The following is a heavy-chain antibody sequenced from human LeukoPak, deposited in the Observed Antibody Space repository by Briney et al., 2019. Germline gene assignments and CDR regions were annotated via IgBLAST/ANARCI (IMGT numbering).Heavy chain of an antibody. CDR3: ARDESFAGDYPY. Sequence: PGGSLRLSCAASGFTFSRYWMSWVRQAPGKGLEWVANIKQDGSEKYYVGSVKGRFTISRDNAKNSLYLQIDSLRAEDTAVYYCARDESFAGDYPYWGQGTLVTVSS. V-gene: IGHV3-7*01. D-gene: IGHD4-17*01. CDR2: IKQDGSEK. J-gene: IGHJ4*02. CDR1: GFTFSRYW.